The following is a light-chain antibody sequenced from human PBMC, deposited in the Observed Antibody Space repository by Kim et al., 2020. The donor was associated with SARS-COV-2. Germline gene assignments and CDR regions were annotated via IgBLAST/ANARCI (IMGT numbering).Light chain of an antibody. J-gene: IGKJ5*01. Sequence: EIVLTQSPATLSLSPGERVTISCRASQRVTSNNLIWYQQKPGQSPRLLTYGSSRRATGIPDRFTGSGSGTGFTLTISRLEPEGFAVYYCPQYGSSPRITFGQRAPIEIK. CDR3: PQYGSSPRIT. CDR2: GSS. V-gene: IGKV3-20*01. CDR1: QRVTSNN.